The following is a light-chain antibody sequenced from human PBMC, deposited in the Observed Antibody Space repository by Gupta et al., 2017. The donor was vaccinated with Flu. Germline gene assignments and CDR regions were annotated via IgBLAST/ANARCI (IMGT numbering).Light chain of an antibody. J-gene: IGKJ1*01. V-gene: IGKV2-30*01. CDR3: RQTKHCPPWT. Sequence: DVVMTQSPLSLPVTLGQSASICYRSSHRLVDSDGNTYLSWFQQRPGQSPRRLMYKVANRDAGVTHRFCGCGDGKYVAMKNSRGEEEDVGGYYSRQTKHCPPWTFGQGTKVEIK. CDR1: HRLVDSDGNTY. CDR2: KVA.